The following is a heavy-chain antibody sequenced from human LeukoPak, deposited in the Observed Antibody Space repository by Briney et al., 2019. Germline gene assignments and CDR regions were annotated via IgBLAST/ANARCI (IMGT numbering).Heavy chain of an antibody. D-gene: IGHD3-10*01. V-gene: IGHV1-2*02. CDR3: ARDRDYGSGIFDY. Sequence: AGGSLRLSCAASGFTFSSYSMSWVRQAPGKGLEWMGWINPNSGGTNYAQKFQGRVTMTRDTSISTAYMELNRLRSDDTAVYYCARDRDYGSGIFDYWGRGTLVTVSS. CDR1: GFTFSSYS. J-gene: IGHJ4*02. CDR2: INPNSGGT.